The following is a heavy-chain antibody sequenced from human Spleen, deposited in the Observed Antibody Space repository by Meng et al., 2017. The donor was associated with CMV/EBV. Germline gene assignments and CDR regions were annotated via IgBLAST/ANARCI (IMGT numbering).Heavy chain of an antibody. J-gene: IGHJ4*02. CDR1: GFTFSGSA. CDR3: ARGGGYEEALF. V-gene: IGHV3-21*01. Sequence: GESLKISCAASGFTFSGSAMHWVRQASGKGLEWVSSISSSSSYIYYADSVKGRFTISRDNAKNSLYLQMNSLRAEDTAVYYCARGGGYEEALFWGQGTLVTVSS. D-gene: IGHD5-12*01. CDR2: ISSSSSYI.